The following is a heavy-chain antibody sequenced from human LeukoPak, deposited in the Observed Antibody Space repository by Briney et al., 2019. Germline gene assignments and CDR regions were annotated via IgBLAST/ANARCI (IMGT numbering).Heavy chain of an antibody. J-gene: IGHJ4*02. V-gene: IGHV3-7*03. CDR3: ARKTVVGSYFDY. CDR2: IKQDGSDK. CDR1: GFTFSSYW. Sequence: PGGSLRLSCAASGFTFSSYWMSWVRQAPGKGLEWAANIKQDGSDKYYVDSVKGRFTISRDNAKNSLYMQMNSLRAEDTAVYYCARKTVVGSYFDYWGQGTPVTVSS. D-gene: IGHD4-23*01.